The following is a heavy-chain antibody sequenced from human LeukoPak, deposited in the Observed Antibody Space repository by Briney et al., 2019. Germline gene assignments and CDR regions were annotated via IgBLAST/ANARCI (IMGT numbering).Heavy chain of an antibody. CDR1: GGSVSNYY. J-gene: IGHJ4*02. V-gene: IGHV4-34*01. CDR2: ISDRGST. CDR3: ARGRFNSDC. Sequence: SETLSLTCAVYGGSVSNYYWSWIRQPPGKGLEWIGEISDRGSTNNNPSLKSRVTISVDTSKNQFSLKLNSVTAADTAVHYCARGRFNSDCWGQGTLVTVSS.